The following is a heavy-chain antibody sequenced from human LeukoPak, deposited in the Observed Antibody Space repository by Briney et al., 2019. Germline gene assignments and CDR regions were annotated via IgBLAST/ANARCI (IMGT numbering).Heavy chain of an antibody. D-gene: IGHD3-10*01. CDR1: GFTFSSYG. V-gene: IGHV3-23*01. Sequence: GGSLRLSCAASGFTFSSYGMSWVRQAPGKGLEWVSAISGSGGSTYYADSVKGRFTISRDNSKNTLYLQMNSLRAEDTAVYYCARDRIKYYYGSGFDYWGQGTLVTVSS. J-gene: IGHJ4*02. CDR2: ISGSGGST. CDR3: ARDRIKYYYGSGFDY.